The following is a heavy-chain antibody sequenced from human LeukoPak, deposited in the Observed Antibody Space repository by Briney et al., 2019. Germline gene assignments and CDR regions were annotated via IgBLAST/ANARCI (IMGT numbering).Heavy chain of an antibody. V-gene: IGHV4-4*02. CDR3: ARVIRGSAPYYYYYMDV. CDR1: GGSVSTNSW. Sequence: PSGTLSLTCAVSGGSVSTNSWWSWVRQPSGKGLEWIGEIYKSGTTNYNPSLKSRVTISLDKSKNQFSLKLSSLTAADTAVYYCARVIRGSAPYYYYYMDVWGKGTTVTVSS. J-gene: IGHJ6*03. D-gene: IGHD3-10*01. CDR2: IYKSGTT.